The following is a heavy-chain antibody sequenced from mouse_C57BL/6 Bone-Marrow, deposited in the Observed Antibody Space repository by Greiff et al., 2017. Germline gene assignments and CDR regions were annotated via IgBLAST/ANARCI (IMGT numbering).Heavy chain of an antibody. CDR2: IYPGSGST. CDR1: GYTFTSYW. V-gene: IGHV1-55*01. Sequence: VKLQQPGAEFVKPGASVKMSCKASGYTFTSYWITWVKQRPGQGLEWIGDIYPGSGSTNYNEKFKSKATLTVDKSSSTAYMQLSRLTSEDSAVHYCARRITTVRDYWGQGTTLTVSS. D-gene: IGHD1-1*01. J-gene: IGHJ2*01. CDR3: ARRITTVRDY.